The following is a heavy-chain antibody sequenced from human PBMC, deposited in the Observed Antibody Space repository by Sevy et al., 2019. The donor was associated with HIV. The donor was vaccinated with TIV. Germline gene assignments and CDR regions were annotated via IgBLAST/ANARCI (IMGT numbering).Heavy chain of an antibody. D-gene: IGHD3-22*01. CDR1: VLSVSDNY. V-gene: IGHV3-66*01. CDR3: ARDRYYDASGYYYYYYGMDV. CDR2: IYSDGRT. J-gene: IGHJ6*02. Sequence: GGSLRLSCAASVLSVSDNYKNWVRQAPGKGLELVSVIYSDGRTYYADSVKGRFTISRDNSKNTLYLHMNNLRPEDTAVYYCARDRYYDASGYYYYYYGMDVWGQGTTVTVSS.